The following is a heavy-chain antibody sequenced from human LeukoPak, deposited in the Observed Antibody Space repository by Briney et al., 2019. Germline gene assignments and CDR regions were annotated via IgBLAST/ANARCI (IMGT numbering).Heavy chain of an antibody. V-gene: IGHV5-51*01. D-gene: IGHD3-22*01. CDR2: IYPGDSDT. CDR3: ARHGSYYYDSSGHSIDY. Sequence: GESLKISCKGSGYSFTSYWIAWVRQMPGKDLEWMGIIYPGDSDTRYSPSFQGQVTMSADKSISTAYLQWSSLKASDTAIYYCARHGSYYYDSSGHSIDYWGQGTLVTVSS. CDR1: GYSFTSYW. J-gene: IGHJ4*02.